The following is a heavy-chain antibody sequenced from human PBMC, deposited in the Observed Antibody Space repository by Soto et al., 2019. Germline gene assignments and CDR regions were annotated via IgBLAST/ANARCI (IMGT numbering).Heavy chain of an antibody. CDR2: INHSGST. CDR3: ARGWGRIFDY. V-gene: IGHV4-34*01. CDR1: GGSFSGYY. J-gene: IGHJ4*02. D-gene: IGHD7-27*01. Sequence: QVQLQQWGAGLLKPSETLSLTCAVYGGSFSGYYWNWIRQPPGKGLEWIGEINHSGSTNYNPSLKSRVTISVDTSKNPFSLKLSSVIAADTAVYYCARGWGRIFDYWGQGTLVTVSS.